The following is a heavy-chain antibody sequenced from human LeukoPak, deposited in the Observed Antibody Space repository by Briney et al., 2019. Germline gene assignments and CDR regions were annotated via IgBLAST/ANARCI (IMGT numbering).Heavy chain of an antibody. CDR2: MNPNSGNT. CDR1: GYTFTSYD. J-gene: IGHJ6*03. V-gene: IGHV1-8*01. Sequence: ASVKVSCKASGYTFTSYDINWVRQATGQRLEWMGWMNPNSGNTGYAQKFQGRVTMTRNTSISTAYMELSSLRSEDTAVYYCARADVPDYYYYMDVWGKGTTVTVSS. CDR3: ARADVPDYYYYMDV.